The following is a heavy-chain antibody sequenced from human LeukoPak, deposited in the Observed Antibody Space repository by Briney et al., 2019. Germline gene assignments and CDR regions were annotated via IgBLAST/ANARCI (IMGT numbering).Heavy chain of an antibody. Sequence: GGSLRLSCAASGFTFSSYGMHWVRQAPGKGLEWVAVIWYDGSNKYYADSVKGRFTISRDNSKNTLYLQMNSLRAEDTAVYYCARGFTAMAPFDYWGQGTLVTVSS. D-gene: IGHD5-18*01. CDR3: ARGFTAMAPFDY. V-gene: IGHV3-33*01. CDR2: IWYDGSNK. CDR1: GFTFSSYG. J-gene: IGHJ4*02.